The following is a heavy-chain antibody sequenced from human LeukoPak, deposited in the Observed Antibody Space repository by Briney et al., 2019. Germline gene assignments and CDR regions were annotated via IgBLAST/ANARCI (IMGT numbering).Heavy chain of an antibody. Sequence: PSETLSLTCTVSGGSISSYYWTWIRQSPGKGLEWIGYIYYSGNTNYNPSLKSRVTISVDTSKNQFSLKLSSVTAADTAVYYCASCRHSSGWYIDYWGQGTLVTVSS. V-gene: IGHV4-59*01. J-gene: IGHJ4*02. D-gene: IGHD6-19*01. CDR1: GGSISSYY. CDR3: ASCRHSSGWYIDY. CDR2: IYYSGNT.